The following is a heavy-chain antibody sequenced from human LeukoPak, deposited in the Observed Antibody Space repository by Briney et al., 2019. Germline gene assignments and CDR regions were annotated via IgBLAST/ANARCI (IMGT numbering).Heavy chain of an antibody. D-gene: IGHD4-17*01. J-gene: IGHJ4*02. CDR1: GYSFTSYW. V-gene: IGHV5-51*01. Sequence: PRESLKISCKGFGYSFTSYWIGWGRQMPRKSLEWMGIIYPGDSDTRYSPSFQGQVTISADKSISTAYLQWSSLKASDTAMYYCARRTKVAIDYWGQGTLVTVSS. CDR3: ARRTKVAIDY. CDR2: IYPGDSDT.